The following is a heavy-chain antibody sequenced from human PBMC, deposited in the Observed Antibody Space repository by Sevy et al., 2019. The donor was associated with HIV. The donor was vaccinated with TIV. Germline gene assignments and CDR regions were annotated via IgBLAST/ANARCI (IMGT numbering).Heavy chain of an antibody. V-gene: IGHV3-11*01. CDR1: GLTFSDYY. CDR3: VGRRYSYTYSWSYHFDY. J-gene: IGHJ4*02. CDR2: ISSSGTTL. D-gene: IGHD5-18*01. Sequence: LSCAASGLTFSDYYMSWIRQAPGKGLEWLSYISSSGTTLYSADSVKGRFAISRDNAKNSLYLQMNSLRAEDTAVYFCVGRRYSYTYSWSYHFDYWGQGALVTVSS.